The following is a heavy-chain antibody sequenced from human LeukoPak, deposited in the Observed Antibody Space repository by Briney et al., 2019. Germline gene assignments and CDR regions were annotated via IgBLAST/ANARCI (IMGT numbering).Heavy chain of an antibody. J-gene: IGHJ3*02. CDR1: GGSISSGDYY. CDR3: ARDQDWNRHAFDI. V-gene: IGHV4-31*03. CDR2: IYYSGST. D-gene: IGHD1-1*01. Sequence: TSETLSLTCTVSGGSISSGDYYWSWIRQHPGKGLEWIGYIYYSGSTYYNPSLKSRVTISVDTSKNQFSLKLSSVTAADTAVYYWARDQDWNRHAFDIWGQGTLVTVSS.